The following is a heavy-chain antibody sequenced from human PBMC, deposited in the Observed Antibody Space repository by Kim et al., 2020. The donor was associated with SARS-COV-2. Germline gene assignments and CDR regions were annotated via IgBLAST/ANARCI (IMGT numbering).Heavy chain of an antibody. Sequence: GGSLRLSCAASGFTFSNYAMSWVRQAPGKGLEWVSAISGSGSPTYYADSVKGRFTFSRDNSKNMLYLHMNSLRAEDTATYYCAKRKCDGVCYGLDYSGPGTLVSVSS. D-gene: IGHD2-21*02. CDR2: ISGSGSPT. CDR1: GFTFSNYA. V-gene: IGHV3-23*01. CDR3: AKRKCDGVCYGLDY. J-gene: IGHJ4*02.